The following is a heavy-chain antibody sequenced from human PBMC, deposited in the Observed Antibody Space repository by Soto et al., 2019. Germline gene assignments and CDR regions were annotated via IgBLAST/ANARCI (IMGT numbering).Heavy chain of an antibody. CDR3: ARVSPTYGDYVPFYYYYGMDV. D-gene: IGHD4-17*01. J-gene: IGHJ6*02. Sequence: SETLSLTCAVYGGSFSGYYWSWIRQPPGKGLEWIGEINHSGSTNYNPSLKSRVTISVDTSKNQFSLKLSSVTAADTAVYYCARVSPTYGDYVPFYYYYGMDVWDQGTTVTVSS. CDR2: INHSGST. V-gene: IGHV4-34*01. CDR1: GGSFSGYY.